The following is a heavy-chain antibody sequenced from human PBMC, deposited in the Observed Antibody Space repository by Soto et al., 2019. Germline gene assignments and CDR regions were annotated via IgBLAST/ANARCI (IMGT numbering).Heavy chain of an antibody. J-gene: IGHJ4*02. CDR2: IYGDNDK. D-gene: IGHD4-17*01. Sequence: QITLKESGPTLVKPTQTLTLTCTFSGFSLTTNEVYVGWIRQPPGKALEWLALIYGDNDKRYSPSLRTRLTITKDTSKHQVVLTMTNMDPVDTATYYCARSTLTTDFEYWGQGTLITVSS. CDR3: ARSTLTTDFEY. V-gene: IGHV2-5*02. CDR1: GFSLTTNEVY.